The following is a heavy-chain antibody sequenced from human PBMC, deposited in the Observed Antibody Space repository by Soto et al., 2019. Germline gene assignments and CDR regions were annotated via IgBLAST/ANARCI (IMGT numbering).Heavy chain of an antibody. J-gene: IGHJ4*02. CDR2: VSGSGGGT. Sequence: TGGSLRLSCAASGFTFNTYGMTWVRQAPGKGLEWVSTVSGSGGGTYYADSVKGRFTISRVNSKNTMYLQMSNLRAEDTAVYFCARIGPYCGGDCYPDFDFWGLGTPVTVYS. CDR1: GFTFNTYG. V-gene: IGHV3-23*01. CDR3: ARIGPYCGGDCYPDFDF. D-gene: IGHD2-21*02.